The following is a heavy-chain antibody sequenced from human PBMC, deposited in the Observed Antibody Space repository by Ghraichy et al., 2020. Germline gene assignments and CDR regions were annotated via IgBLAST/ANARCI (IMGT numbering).Heavy chain of an antibody. D-gene: IGHD4-23*01. Sequence: GGSLRLSCVGSGFSFSSHSMNWVRQSPGKGLDWVSYITASSRTTSYADSVRGRFTISRDNAQNSLYLQMNSLRDEDTAVYYCARGATVVRFFYFNGMDVWGQGTTVTVSS. V-gene: IGHV3-48*02. CDR3: ARGATVVRFFYFNGMDV. CDR2: ITASSRTT. CDR1: GFSFSSHS. J-gene: IGHJ6*02.